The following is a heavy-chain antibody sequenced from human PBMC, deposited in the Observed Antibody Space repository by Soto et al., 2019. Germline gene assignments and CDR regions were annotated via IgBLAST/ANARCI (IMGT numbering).Heavy chain of an antibody. V-gene: IGHV1-2*07. Sequence: ASVKVSCKASGYTFTGYYMHWVRQAPGKGLEWMGCINPNSGGTNYAHKFQGRVNMTRDTSISTAYMELSRLRSDDTAVYYCASDPAARGAFDXWGQGTMVTVS. CDR1: GYTFTGYY. CDR3: ASDPAARGAFDX. D-gene: IGHD6-6*01. CDR2: INPNSGGT. J-gene: IGHJ3*02.